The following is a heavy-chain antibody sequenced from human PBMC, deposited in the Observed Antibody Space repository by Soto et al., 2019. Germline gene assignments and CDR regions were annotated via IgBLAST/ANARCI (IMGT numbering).Heavy chain of an antibody. CDR1: GASISSRDYY. V-gene: IGHV4-39*01. CDR2: IDYNGVT. Sequence: SETLSLTCSVSGASISSRDYYWGWIRQTPGKGLEWIGNIDYNGVTYYNPSLKSRVTVSKDTSKNQFSLKVASVTAADTAIYYCERVMIGTSRHTDSDYWGQGTQVTVSS. D-gene: IGHD2-2*01. J-gene: IGHJ4*02. CDR3: ERVMIGTSRHTDSDY.